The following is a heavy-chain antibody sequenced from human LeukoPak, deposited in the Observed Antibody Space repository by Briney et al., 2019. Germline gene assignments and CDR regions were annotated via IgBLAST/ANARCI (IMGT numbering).Heavy chain of an antibody. J-gene: IGHJ4*02. CDR1: GYTFTSYG. CDR2: ISAYNGNT. D-gene: IGHD3-22*01. V-gene: IGHV1-18*01. CDR3: ASEVGVYYDSSGYWNFDY. Sequence: GASVKVSCKTSGYTFTSYGISWVRQAPGQGLEWMGWISAYNGNTDYAQKLQGRVTMTTDTSTSTAYMELRSLRSDDTAVYYCASEVGVYYDSSGYWNFDYWGQGTLVTVSS.